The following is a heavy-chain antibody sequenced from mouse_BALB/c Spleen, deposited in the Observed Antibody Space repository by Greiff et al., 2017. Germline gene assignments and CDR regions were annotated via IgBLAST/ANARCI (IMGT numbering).Heavy chain of an antibody. CDR2: ISYSGST. CDR1: GDSITSGY. Sequence: EVQLQQSGPSLVKPSQTLSLTCSVTGDSITSGYWNWIRKFPGNKLEYMGYISYSGSTYYNPSLKSRISITRDTSKNQYYLQLNSVTTEDTATYYCARYGFYDYDVNWYFDVWGAGTTVTVSS. CDR3: ARYGFYDYDVNWYFDV. D-gene: IGHD2-4*01. J-gene: IGHJ1*01. V-gene: IGHV3-8*02.